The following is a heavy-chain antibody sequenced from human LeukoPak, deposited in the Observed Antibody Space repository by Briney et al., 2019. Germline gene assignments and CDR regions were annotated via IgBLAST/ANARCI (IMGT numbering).Heavy chain of an antibody. V-gene: IGHV1-8*01. Sequence: GASVKVSCKASGYTFTSYDINWVRQATGQGLEWMGWMNPNSGNTGYAQKFQGRVTLTRDTSITTAYMELSGLTSEDTALYYCATTLRNNPPWGQGTLITVSS. CDR2: MNPNSGNT. CDR1: GYTFTSYD. CDR3: ATTLRNNPP. D-gene: IGHD1-14*01. J-gene: IGHJ5*02.